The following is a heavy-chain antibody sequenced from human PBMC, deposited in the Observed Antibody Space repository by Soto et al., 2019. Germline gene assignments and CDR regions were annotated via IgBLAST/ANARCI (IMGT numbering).Heavy chain of an antibody. CDR2: IYYSGST. J-gene: IGHJ4*02. CDR1: GCSISSSSYY. CDR3: ARQPTKYYDILTGYYILYYFDY. V-gene: IGHV4-39*01. Sequence: SETLSLTCTVSGCSISSSSYYWGWIRQPPGKGLEWIGSIYYSGSTYYNPSLKSRVTISVDTSKNQFSLKLSSVTAADTAVYYCARQPTKYYDILTGYYILYYFDYWGQGTLVTVSS. D-gene: IGHD3-9*01.